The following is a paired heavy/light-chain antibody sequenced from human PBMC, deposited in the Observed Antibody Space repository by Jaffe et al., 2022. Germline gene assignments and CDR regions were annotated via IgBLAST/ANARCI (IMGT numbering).Light chain of an antibody. J-gene: IGLJ2*01. CDR1: SSDVGSYNL. CDR2: EGS. V-gene: IGLV2-23*01. CDR3: CSYAGSSTYVV. Sequence: QSALTQPASVSGSPGQSITISCTGTSSDVGSYNLVSWYQQHPGKAPKLMIYEGSKRPSGVSNRFSGSKSGNTASLTISGLQAEDEADYYCCSYAGSSTYVVFGGGTKLTVL.
Heavy chain of an antibody. CDR2: IIPIFGTA. V-gene: IGHV1-69*01. CDR3: ASREDIVVVPAARAYYYYYMDV. D-gene: IGHD2-2*01. J-gene: IGHJ6*03. Sequence: QVQLVQSGAEVKKPGSSVKVSCKASGGTFSSYAISWVRQAPGQGLEWMGGIIPIFGTANYAQKFQGRVTITADESTSTAYMELSSLRSEDTAVYYCASREDIVVVPAARAYYYYYMDVWGKGTTVTVSS. CDR1: GGTFSSYA.